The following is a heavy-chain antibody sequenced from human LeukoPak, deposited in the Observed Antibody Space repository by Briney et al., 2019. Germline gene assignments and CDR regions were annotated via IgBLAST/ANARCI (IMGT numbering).Heavy chain of an antibody. CDR3: ARSPGEKTLQH. Sequence: ASVTVSFKGSGYTFTSYGISWVRQPPGQGLEWMGWISAYNGSTNYAQKLQGRVTMTTDTSTSTAYMELRSLRSDDTAVYYCARSPGEKTLQHWGQGTLVTVSS. V-gene: IGHV1-18*01. CDR1: GYTFTSYG. D-gene: IGHD3-10*01. CDR2: ISAYNGST. J-gene: IGHJ1*01.